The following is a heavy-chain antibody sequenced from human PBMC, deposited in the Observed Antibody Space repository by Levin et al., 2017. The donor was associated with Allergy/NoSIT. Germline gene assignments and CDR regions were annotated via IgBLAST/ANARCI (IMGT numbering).Heavy chain of an antibody. CDR2: FYSSGST. J-gene: IGHJ5*02. V-gene: IGHV4-61*01. CDR1: GGSVSSGSYY. CDR3: ATYDYGDYWFDP. D-gene: IGHD4-17*01. Sequence: SETLSLTCTVSGGSVSSGSYYWSWIRQPPGKGLEWIGYFYSSGSTNYNPSLKSRVTISVDTSKNQFSLKLSSVTAADTAVYYCATYDYGDYWFDPWGQGTLVTVSS.